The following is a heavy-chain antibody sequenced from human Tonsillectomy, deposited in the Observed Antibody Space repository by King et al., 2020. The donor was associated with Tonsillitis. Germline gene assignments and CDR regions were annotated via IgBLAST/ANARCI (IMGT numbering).Heavy chain of an antibody. CDR3: ARDPRSYGDYVGYFDY. CDR1: GFIFSSYG. D-gene: IGHD4-17*01. J-gene: IGHJ4*02. CDR2: ISYDGSNK. V-gene: IGHV3-33*05. Sequence: VQLVESGGGVVQPGRSLRLSCAASGFIFSSYGMHWVRQAPGKGLEWVAVISYDGSNKYYSDSVKGRFTISRDNSRNTLYLQMNSLRAEDTAVYYCARDPRSYGDYVGYFDYWGQGTLVTVSS.